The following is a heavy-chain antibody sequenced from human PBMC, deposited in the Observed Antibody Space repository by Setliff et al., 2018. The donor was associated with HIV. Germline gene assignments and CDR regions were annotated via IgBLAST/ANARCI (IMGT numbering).Heavy chain of an antibody. CDR1: GGSIGGYY. V-gene: IGHV4-4*08. J-gene: IGHJ3*01. Sequence: SETLSLTCTVSGGSIGGYYWSWIRQPPGTGPEWLDCIYSGGSTNYNPSLESRVTISLDTSKNQFSLRLTSVTAADTAVYYCARVRSYGSAYDAFDVWGPGTMVTVSS. CDR2: IYSGGST. D-gene: IGHD3-10*01. CDR3: ARVRSYGSAYDAFDV.